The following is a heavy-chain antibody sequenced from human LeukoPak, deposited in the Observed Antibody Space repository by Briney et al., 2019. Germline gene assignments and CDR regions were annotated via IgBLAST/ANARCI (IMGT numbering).Heavy chain of an antibody. J-gene: IGHJ3*02. CDR1: GYTFTSYG. CDR2: ISAYNGNT. CDR3: ARRSIAVARAFDI. Sequence: ASVKVSCKASGYTFTSYGISWVRQAPGQGLEWMGWISAYNGNTNYAQKLQGRVTMTTDTSTSTAYIELRSLRSDDTAVYYCARRSIAVARAFDIWGQGTMVTVSS. D-gene: IGHD6-19*01. V-gene: IGHV1-18*01.